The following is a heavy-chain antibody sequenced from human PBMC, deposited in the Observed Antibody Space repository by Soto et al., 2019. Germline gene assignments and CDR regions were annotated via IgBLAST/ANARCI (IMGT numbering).Heavy chain of an antibody. D-gene: IGHD3-3*02. Sequence: SETLSLTCTVSGGSISSYYWSWIRQPPGKGLEWIGETNPGGSTNYNPSLKSRVTISVDTSKNQFSLKLSSVTAADTAVYYCARGLSFSGYYYYMDVWGKGTTVTVSS. V-gene: IGHV4-34*01. CDR1: GGSISSYY. CDR2: TNPGGST. J-gene: IGHJ6*03. CDR3: ARGLSFSGYYYYMDV.